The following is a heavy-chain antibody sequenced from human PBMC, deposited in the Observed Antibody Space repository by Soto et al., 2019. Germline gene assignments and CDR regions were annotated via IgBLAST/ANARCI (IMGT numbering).Heavy chain of an antibody. D-gene: IGHD5-12*01. CDR1: GFTFSSYG. V-gene: IGHV3-33*01. CDR3: ARDGPRGRWLQLQAPFDY. J-gene: IGHJ4*02. Sequence: QVQLVESGGGVVQPGRSLRLSCAASGFTFSSYGMHWVRQAPGKGLEWVAVIWYDGSNKYYADSVKGRFTISRDNSKNTLYLQMNSLRAEDTAVYYCARDGPRGRWLQLQAPFDYWGQGTLVTVSS. CDR2: IWYDGSNK.